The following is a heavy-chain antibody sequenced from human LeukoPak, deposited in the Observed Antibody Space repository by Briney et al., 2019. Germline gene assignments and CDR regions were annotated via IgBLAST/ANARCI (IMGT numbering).Heavy chain of an antibody. V-gene: IGHV4-4*09. CDR3: AAGSVAAPNYYYYMDV. CDR2: IYTSGST. Sequence: SETLSLTCTASGGSISSYYWSWIRQPPGKGLEWIGYIYTSGSTNYNPSLKSRVTISVDTSKNQFSLKLSSVTAADTAVYYCAAGSVAAPNYYYYMDVWGKGTTVTVSS. CDR1: GGSISSYY. J-gene: IGHJ6*03.